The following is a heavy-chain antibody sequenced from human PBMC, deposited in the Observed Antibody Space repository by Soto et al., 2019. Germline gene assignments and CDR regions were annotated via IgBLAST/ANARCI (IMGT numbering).Heavy chain of an antibody. CDR2: ISHSGST. Sequence: QVQLQESGPGLVKPSGTLSLTCAVSGGSISSNNWCSWVRQPPGKGLEWIGEISHSGSTNYNPHLRSRGTISLDRCKNQFSLKLTALTAADTAVYYCARLSTNYYYGMDVWVQGTTVTVSS. CDR3: ARLSTNYYYGMDV. V-gene: IGHV4-4*02. D-gene: IGHD5-12*01. J-gene: IGHJ6*02. CDR1: GGSISSNNW.